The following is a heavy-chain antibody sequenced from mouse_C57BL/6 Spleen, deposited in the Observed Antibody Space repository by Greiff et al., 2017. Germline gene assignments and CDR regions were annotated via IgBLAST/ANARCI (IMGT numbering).Heavy chain of an antibody. CDR3: ARKIYDGYYYFDY. CDR2: IDPSDSET. J-gene: IGHJ2*01. CDR1: GYTFTSYW. Sequence: QVQLQQPGAELVRPGSSVKLSCKASGYTFTSYWMHWVKQRPIQGLEWIGNIDPSDSETHYNQKFKDKATLTVDKYSSTAYMQLSSLTSEDSAVYYSARKIYDGYYYFDYWGQGTTLTVSS. D-gene: IGHD2-3*01. V-gene: IGHV1-52*01.